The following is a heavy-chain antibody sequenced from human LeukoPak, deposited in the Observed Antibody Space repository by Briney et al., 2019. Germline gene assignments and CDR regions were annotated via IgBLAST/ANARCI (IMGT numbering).Heavy chain of an antibody. CDR2: IWYDGSNK. D-gene: IGHD2-8*02. Sequence: PGGSLRLSCAASGFTFSSYGMHRVRQAPGKGLEWVAVIWYDGSNKYYADSVKGRFTISRDNSKNTLYLEGNNLRAEDTAAYCCARGRWDTGGLHGMDVWGQGTTVTVSS. CDR1: GFTFSSYG. J-gene: IGHJ6*02. V-gene: IGHV3-33*01. CDR3: ARGRWDTGGLHGMDV.